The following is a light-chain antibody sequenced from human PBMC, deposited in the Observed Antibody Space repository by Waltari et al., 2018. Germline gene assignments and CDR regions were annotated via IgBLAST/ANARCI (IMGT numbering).Light chain of an antibody. V-gene: IGKV2-30*02. CDR2: KGS. CDR3: MQATNWPLT. CDR1: QSLVHTDGHTY. Sequence: DVVMTQSPLSLPVSLGQPASIACRSSQSLVHTDGHTYLNWFQQRPGQSPRRLIYKGSSRDSGVPDRFSGSGSDTAFTLKISRVEAEDVGIYYCMQATNWPLTFGQGTKVEIQ. J-gene: IGKJ1*01.